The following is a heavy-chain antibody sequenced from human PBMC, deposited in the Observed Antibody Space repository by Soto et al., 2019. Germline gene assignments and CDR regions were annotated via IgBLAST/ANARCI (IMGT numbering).Heavy chain of an antibody. CDR1: GFTFSSYA. J-gene: IGHJ3*02. Sequence: QVQLVESGGGVVQPGRSLRLSCAASGFTFSSYAMHWVRQAPGKGLEWVAVISYDGSKKYYADSVKGRFTISRDKFKNTLYLQMNSLRAEDTAVYYCARDSLGVQGAFDIWGQGTMVTVSS. D-gene: IGHD2-8*01. CDR2: ISYDGSKK. CDR3: ARDSLGVQGAFDI. V-gene: IGHV3-30-3*01.